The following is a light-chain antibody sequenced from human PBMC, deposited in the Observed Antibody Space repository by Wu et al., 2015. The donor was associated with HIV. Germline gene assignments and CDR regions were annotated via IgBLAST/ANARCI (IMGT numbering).Light chain of an antibody. Sequence: DIVLTQSPATLSFSPGERATLSCRASQSVNNYLAWYQQKPGQPPRLLIYDASKRATGVPARFTGSGSETDFILTISGLEPEDFAVYFCQQRRNWPLTFGQGTRLEIK. CDR2: DAS. CDR1: QSVNNY. CDR3: QQRRNWPLT. V-gene: IGKV3-11*01. J-gene: IGKJ5*01.